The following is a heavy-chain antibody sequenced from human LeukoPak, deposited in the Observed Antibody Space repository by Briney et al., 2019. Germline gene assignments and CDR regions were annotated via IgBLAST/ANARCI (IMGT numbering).Heavy chain of an antibody. CDR2: ISGSGGTT. D-gene: IGHD6-19*01. Sequence: GGSLRLSCAPSGITFSSYTMSWVRQAPGKGLEWVSGISGSGGTTYYADSVMGRFTISRDNSKNTLYLQMNSLRAEDTAVYYCARYSGSGCFDYWGQGTLVTVSS. J-gene: IGHJ4*02. CDR3: ARYSGSGCFDY. V-gene: IGHV3-23*01. CDR1: GITFSSYT.